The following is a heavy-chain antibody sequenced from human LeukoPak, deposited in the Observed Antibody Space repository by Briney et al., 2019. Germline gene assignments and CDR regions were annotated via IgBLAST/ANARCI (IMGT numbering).Heavy chain of an antibody. CDR3: ARGPSGYYYYYGMDV. CDR2: IYYSGST. CDR1: GGSISSSSYY. V-gene: IGHV4-39*07. J-gene: IGHJ6*02. Sequence: SETLSLTCTVSGGSISSSSYYWGWIRQPPGKGLEWIGSIYYSGSTYYNPSLKSRVTISVDTSKNQFSLKLSSVTAADTAVYYCARGPSGYYYYYGMDVWGQGTTVTVSS. D-gene: IGHD3-3*01.